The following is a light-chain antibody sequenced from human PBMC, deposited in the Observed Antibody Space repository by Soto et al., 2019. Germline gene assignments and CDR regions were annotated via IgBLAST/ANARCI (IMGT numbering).Light chain of an antibody. CDR3: QQRSNWPRGT. CDR1: QSVSSY. J-gene: IGKJ3*01. Sequence: EIVLTQSPATLSLSPGERATLSCRASQSVSSYLAWYQQKPGQAPRLLIYDASNRATGIPARFSGSGSETDFTLTISSLEPEDFAVYYCQQRSNWPRGTFGPGTKVDIK. CDR2: DAS. V-gene: IGKV3-11*01.